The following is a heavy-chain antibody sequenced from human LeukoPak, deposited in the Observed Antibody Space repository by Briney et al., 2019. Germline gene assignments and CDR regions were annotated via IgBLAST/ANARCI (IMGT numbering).Heavy chain of an antibody. J-gene: IGHJ5*02. Sequence: GGSLRLSCTASGFTLSSYEMSWVRQAPGKGLEWVSAISSSDDGTYHAGSVRGRFTISRDSSKNTLYLQMNNLRTEDAAIYYCAKDRGFDPWGQGTLVTVSS. V-gene: IGHV3-23*01. CDR1: GFTLSSYE. CDR3: AKDRGFDP. CDR2: ISSSDDGT.